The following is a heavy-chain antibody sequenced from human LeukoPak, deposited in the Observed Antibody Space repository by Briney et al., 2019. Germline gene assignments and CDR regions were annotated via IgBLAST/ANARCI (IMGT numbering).Heavy chain of an antibody. V-gene: IGHV3-9*03. CDR3: AKAQYRYSYVTDAFDI. J-gene: IGHJ3*02. CDR1: GFTFDDYA. D-gene: IGHD5-18*01. Sequence: GGSLRLSCAASGFTFDDYAMHWVRQAPGKGLEWVSCISWKSGSIVYADSVKGRFPISRDNAKNSLYLQINSLRAEDMSVYYCAKAQYRYSYVTDAFDIWGQGTMVTVSS. CDR2: ISWKSGSI.